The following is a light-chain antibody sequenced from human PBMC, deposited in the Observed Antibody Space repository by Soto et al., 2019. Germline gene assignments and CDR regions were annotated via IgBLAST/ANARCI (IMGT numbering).Light chain of an antibody. J-gene: IGKJ5*01. CDR1: QSISRSD. CDR3: QQHNSWPPIT. Sequence: EIVWTQSPGTVSLSPGSRATLSGRAIQSISRSDLAWYQHRPVQSPRLLLYATSSRATGIPPRFTGGGAGTGFTLTISSLEPEDFAVYYCQQHNSWPPITFGQGTRVEIK. CDR2: ATS. V-gene: IGKV3-20*01.